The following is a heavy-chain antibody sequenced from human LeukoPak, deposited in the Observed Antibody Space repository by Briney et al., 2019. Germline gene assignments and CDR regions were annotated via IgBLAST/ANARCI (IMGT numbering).Heavy chain of an antibody. CDR2: IYYSGST. CDR3: ASQRYSTTVTYFDY. Sequence: SETLSLTCTVSGGSISSYYWSWIRQPPGKGLEWIGYIYYSGSTNYNPSLKSRVTISVDTSKNQFSLKLSSVTAADTAVYYCASQRYSTTVTYFDYWGQGTLVTVSS. D-gene: IGHD4-4*01. J-gene: IGHJ4*02. V-gene: IGHV4-59*08. CDR1: GGSISSYY.